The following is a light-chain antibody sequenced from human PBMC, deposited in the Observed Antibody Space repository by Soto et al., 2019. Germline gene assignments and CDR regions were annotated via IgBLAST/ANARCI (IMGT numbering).Light chain of an antibody. V-gene: IGLV2-11*01. Sequence: QSVLTQPRSVSGSPGQSVTISCTGTSSDVGGYNYVSWYQQHPGKAPKLMIYDVSKRPSGVPDRFSGSKSGNTASLTISGLQAEDEAEYYCCSYAGRSTIGVFGGGTQLTVL. CDR1: SSDVGGYNY. CDR3: CSYAGRSTIGV. CDR2: DVS. J-gene: IGLJ2*01.